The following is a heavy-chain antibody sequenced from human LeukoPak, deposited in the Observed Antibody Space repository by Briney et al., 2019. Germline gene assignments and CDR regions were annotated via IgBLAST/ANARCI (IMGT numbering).Heavy chain of an antibody. V-gene: IGHV3-23*01. Sequence: GGSLRLSCAASGFTFSSYAMSWVRQAPGKWLGWVSAISGSGGSTYYADSVKGRFTISRNNSKNTLYLQMNSLRAEDTPVYYCARTVGLFLEWLLSPFDYCGPGTLVTVSS. CDR1: GFTFSSYA. CDR2: ISGSGGST. CDR3: ARTVGLFLEWLLSPFDY. D-gene: IGHD3-3*01. J-gene: IGHJ4*02.